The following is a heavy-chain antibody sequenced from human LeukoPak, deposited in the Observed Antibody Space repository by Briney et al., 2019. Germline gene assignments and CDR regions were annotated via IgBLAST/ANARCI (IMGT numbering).Heavy chain of an antibody. J-gene: IGHJ4*02. CDR2: ISYDGSNK. V-gene: IGHV3-30-3*01. CDR3: ARDGDYGDLSDY. Sequence: GRSLRLSCAASGFTFSSYAMHWVRQAPGKGLEWVAVISYDGSNKYYADSAKGRFTISRDNSKNTLYLQMNSLRAEDTAVYYCARDGDYGDLSDYWGQGTLVIVSS. D-gene: IGHD4-17*01. CDR1: GFTFSSYA.